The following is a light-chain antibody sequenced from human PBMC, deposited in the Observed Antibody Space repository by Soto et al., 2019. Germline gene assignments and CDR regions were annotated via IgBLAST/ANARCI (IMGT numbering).Light chain of an antibody. CDR3: QQYGSSPGT. V-gene: IGKV3-20*01. CDR2: DTS. CDR1: QSVSSY. Sequence: EIVLTRSPASRSWSPLEIASLACMASQSVSSYLAWYQQKPGQAPRLLIYDTSTRTTGVPDRFSGSGSGTDFALTISRVEPQDFAIYFCQQYGSSPGTFGQGTKVDI. J-gene: IGKJ1*01.